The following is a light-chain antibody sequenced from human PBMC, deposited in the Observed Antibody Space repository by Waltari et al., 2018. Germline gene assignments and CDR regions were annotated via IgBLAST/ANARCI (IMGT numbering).Light chain of an antibody. CDR3: QQTYNAPLT. J-gene: IGKJ4*01. CDR2: VAS. Sequence: DVQMTQSPSSLSASVGDRVTITCRASQSVSYYLNWYQQKAGQAPKLLIYVASSLETGVPSRFSGSGSGTEFTLTISNLQPEDFATYLCQQTYNAPLTFGGGTKVEIK. CDR1: QSVSYY. V-gene: IGKV1-39*01.